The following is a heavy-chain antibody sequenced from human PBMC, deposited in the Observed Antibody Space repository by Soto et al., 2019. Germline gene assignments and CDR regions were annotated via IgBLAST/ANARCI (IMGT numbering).Heavy chain of an antibody. CDR2: FSGGRDTT. V-gene: IGHV3-23*01. J-gene: IGHJ4*02. CDR3: AKATSATCTGSICYSFDS. CDR1: GXTLSSYS. D-gene: IGHD2-21*01. Sequence: GSLRPSCVASGXTLSSYSMGWVLQAPGQRLEWVATFSGGRDTTLNADSVKGRLTVSRDSYKNTLSLQMHSLSPEDTPLYYCAKATSATCTGSICYSFDSWGQGTLVT.